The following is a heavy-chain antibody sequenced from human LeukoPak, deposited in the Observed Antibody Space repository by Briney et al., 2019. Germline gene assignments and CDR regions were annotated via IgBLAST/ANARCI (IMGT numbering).Heavy chain of an antibody. V-gene: IGHV1-69*13. CDR1: GGTFSSYA. CDR3: ARDRYGDYANLFSYYFDY. D-gene: IGHD4-17*01. CDR2: IIPIFGTA. J-gene: IGHJ4*02. Sequence: SVKVSCKASGGTFSSYAISWVRQASGQGLEWMGGIIPIFGTANYAQKFQGRVTITADESTSTAYMELSSLRSEDTAVYYCARDRYGDYANLFSYYFDYWGQGTLVTVSS.